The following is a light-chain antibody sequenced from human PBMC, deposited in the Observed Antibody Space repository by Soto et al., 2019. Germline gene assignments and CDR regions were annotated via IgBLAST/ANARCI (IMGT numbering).Light chain of an antibody. J-gene: IGKJ4*01. V-gene: IGKV3-11*01. CDR3: QQRSNWPPALT. CDR2: VAS. Sequence: EIVLTQSPATLSLSLGDRATLSCRASQSISFSLGWYQHNPGQAPRLLIYVASNRATGIPARFSGSGSGTDFALTISSLEPEDFAVYYCQQRSNWPPALTFGEGTKVDIK. CDR1: QSISFS.